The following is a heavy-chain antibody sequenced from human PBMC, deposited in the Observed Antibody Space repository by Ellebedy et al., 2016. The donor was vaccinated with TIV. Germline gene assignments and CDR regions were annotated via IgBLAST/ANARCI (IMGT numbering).Heavy chain of an antibody. V-gene: IGHV1-69*04. CDR2: IIPILGIA. CDR3: ARTEGTEADWFNP. D-gene: IGHD2-15*01. CDR1: GGTFSSYA. Sequence: SVKVSXXASGGTFSSYAISWVRQAPGQGLEWMGRIIPILGIANYAQKFQGRVTITADESTSTAYMELSSLRSEDTAVYYCARTEGTEADWFNPWGQGTLVTVSS. J-gene: IGHJ5*02.